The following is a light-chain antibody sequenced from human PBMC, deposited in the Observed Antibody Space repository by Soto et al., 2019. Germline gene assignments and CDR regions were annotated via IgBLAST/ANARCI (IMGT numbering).Light chain of an antibody. V-gene: IGKV1-27*01. CDR2: FPS. CDR3: QQYGNHPLA. CDR1: QGINFY. J-gene: IGKJ4*01. Sequence: SLNYRESQGINFYLAWYQKKRGKARKVVTQFPSTWQSGVAAQFAGSGSGTEFTLTISSLEPEDFAAYYCQQYGNHPLAFGRGTKVDIK.